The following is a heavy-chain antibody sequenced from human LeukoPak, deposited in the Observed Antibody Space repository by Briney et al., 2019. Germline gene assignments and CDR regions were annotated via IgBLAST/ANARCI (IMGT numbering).Heavy chain of an antibody. CDR2: IYSGGST. CDR3: ARTLRGYSYGPAGY. V-gene: IGHV3-53*01. Sequence: GGSLRLSCAASGFTVSSNYMSWVRQAPGKGLEWVSVIYSGGSTYYADSVKGRFTISRDNSKNTLYLQMNSLRAEDTAVYYCARTLRGYSYGPAGYWGQGTLVTVSS. J-gene: IGHJ4*02. CDR1: GFTVSSNY. D-gene: IGHD5-18*01.